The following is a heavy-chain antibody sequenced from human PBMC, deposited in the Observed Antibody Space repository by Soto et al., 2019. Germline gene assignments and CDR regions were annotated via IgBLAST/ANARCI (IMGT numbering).Heavy chain of an antibody. V-gene: IGHV1-69*06. CDR3: ARDAGITGTTYEY. CDR1: GGSFSSYA. D-gene: IGHD1-20*01. Sequence: ASVKVSCKASGGSFSSYALSWVRQAPGQGLEWMGGIIPIFGTPNYAQKFHGRVTITADKSTSTAYMELSSLRSEDTAVYYCARDAGITGTTYEYWGQGTLVTVSS. CDR2: IIPIFGTP. J-gene: IGHJ4*02.